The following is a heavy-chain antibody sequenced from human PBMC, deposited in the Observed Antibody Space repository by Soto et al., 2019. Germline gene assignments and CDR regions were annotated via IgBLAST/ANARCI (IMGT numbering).Heavy chain of an antibody. D-gene: IGHD3-22*01. J-gene: IGHJ4*02. V-gene: IGHV4-61*05. CDR1: GGSISSSSYY. CDR3: ARRRSYYDISGYIYYFDY. CDR2: IYYSGST. Sequence: PSETLSLTCTVSGGSISSSSYYWSWIRQPPGKGLEWIGYIYYSGSTNYNPSLKSRVTISVDTSKNQFSLKLSSVTAADTAVYYCARRRSYYDISGYIYYFDYWGQGTLVTVSS.